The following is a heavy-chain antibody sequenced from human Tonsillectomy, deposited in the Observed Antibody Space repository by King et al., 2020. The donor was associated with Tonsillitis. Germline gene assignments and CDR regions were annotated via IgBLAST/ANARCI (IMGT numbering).Heavy chain of an antibody. J-gene: IGHJ6*02. CDR2: IRSNANSYAT. D-gene: IGHD4-17*01. CDR3: TRGGDYDSGYYYGMDV. V-gene: IGHV3-73*02. CDR1: GFTFSGAA. Sequence: VQLVESGGGLVQPGGSLTLSCAASGFTFSGAAMHWGRQASGKGLEWVGLIRSNANSYATGYAASVNGRFTGSSDDSKQTAYLQVNSLKTEDTAVYYCTRGGDYDSGYYYGMDVWGQGTTVTVSS.